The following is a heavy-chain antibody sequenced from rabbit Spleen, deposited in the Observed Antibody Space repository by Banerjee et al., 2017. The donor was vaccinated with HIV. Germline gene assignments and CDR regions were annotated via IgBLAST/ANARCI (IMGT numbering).Heavy chain of an antibody. CDR3: ARDAAGREDFNL. Sequence: QSLEESGGDLVKPEGSLTLTCTASGFSFSSSYYMCWVRQAPGKGLECIACIYGDRSGSTYYANWAKGRFTIYRTSSTTVALQVTSLTAADTATYFCARDAAGREDFNLWGPGTLVTVS. V-gene: IGHV1S40*01. D-gene: IGHD4-2*01. CDR2: IYGDRSGST. CDR1: GFSFSSSYY. J-gene: IGHJ4*01.